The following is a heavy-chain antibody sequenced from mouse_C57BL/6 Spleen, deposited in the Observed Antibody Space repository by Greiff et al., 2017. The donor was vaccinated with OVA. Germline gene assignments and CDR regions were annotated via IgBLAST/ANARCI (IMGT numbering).Heavy chain of an antibody. CDR2: ISYDGSN. CDR1: GYSITSGYY. Sequence: EVQRVESGPGLVKPSQSLSLTCSVTGYSITSGYYWNWIRQFPGNKLEWMGYISYDGSNNYNPSLKNRISITRDTSKNQFFLKLNSVTTEDTATYYCARHSNFDYWGQGTTLTVSS. J-gene: IGHJ2*01. D-gene: IGHD2-5*01. V-gene: IGHV3-6*01. CDR3: ARHSNFDY.